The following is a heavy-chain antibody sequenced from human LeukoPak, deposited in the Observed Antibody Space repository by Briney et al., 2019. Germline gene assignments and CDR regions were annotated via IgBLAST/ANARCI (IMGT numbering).Heavy chain of an antibody. Sequence: GGSLRLSCAASGFTFSTYWMSWVRQAPGKGLEWVSHISSSSTSKYYADSVKGRFTISRDNAKNSLYLQMNSLRAEDTAVYYCARGQYGMDVWGQGTTVTVSS. V-gene: IGHV3-48*04. CDR1: GFTFSTYW. CDR2: ISSSSTSK. J-gene: IGHJ6*02. CDR3: ARGQYGMDV.